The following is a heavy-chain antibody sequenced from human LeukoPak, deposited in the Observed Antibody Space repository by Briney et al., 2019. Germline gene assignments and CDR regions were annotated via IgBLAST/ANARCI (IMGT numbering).Heavy chain of an antibody. V-gene: IGHV3-7*01. D-gene: IGHD3-22*01. CDR2: IKQDGSEK. CDR1: GFTFSSYW. CDR3: ARDHYDSSGYYYPPALDY. J-gene: IGHJ4*02. Sequence: GGSLRLSCTASGFTFSSYWMSWVRQAPGKGLEWVANIKQDGSEKYYVDSVKGRFTISRDNAKNSLYLQMNSLRAEDTAVYYCARDHYDSSGYYYPPALDYWGQGTLVTVSS.